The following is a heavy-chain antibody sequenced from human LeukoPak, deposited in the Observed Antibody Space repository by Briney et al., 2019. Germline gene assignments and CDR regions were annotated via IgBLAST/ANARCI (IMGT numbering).Heavy chain of an antibody. CDR2: INPSGGSA. CDR3: AGAVVAEQKGGFDY. CDR1: GYTFTNYY. V-gene: IGHV1-46*01. Sequence: ASVKVSCKASGYTFTNYYTHWMRQAPGQGLEWMGIINPSGGSASYAQKFQGRVTMTRETSTSTVYMELSSLRSEDTAVYYCAGAVVAEQKGGFDYWGQGTLVTVSS. D-gene: IGHD2-15*01. J-gene: IGHJ4*02.